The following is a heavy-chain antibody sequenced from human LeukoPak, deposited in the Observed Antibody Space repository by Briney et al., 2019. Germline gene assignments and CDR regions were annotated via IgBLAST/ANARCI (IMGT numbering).Heavy chain of an antibody. Sequence: PSETLSLTCTVSGGSISSSSYYWGWIRQPPGKGLEWIGSIYYSGSTYYNPSLKSRVTISVDTSKNQFSLKLSSVTAADTAVYYCASLDGRSRIYWGQGTLVTVSS. CDR2: IYYSGST. J-gene: IGHJ4*02. CDR1: GGSISSSSYY. CDR3: ASLDGRSRIY. V-gene: IGHV4-39*01. D-gene: IGHD1-26*01.